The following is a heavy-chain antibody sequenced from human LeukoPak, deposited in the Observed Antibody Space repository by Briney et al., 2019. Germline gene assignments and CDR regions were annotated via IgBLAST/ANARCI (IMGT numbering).Heavy chain of an antibody. CDR3: ARDRGGFWSGYYFIDY. V-gene: IGHV3-7*01. J-gene: IGHJ4*02. CDR1: GFTFSNAW. CDR2: IKQDGSEK. Sequence: GGSLRLSCAASGFTFSNAWMSWVRQAPGKGLEWVANIKQDGSEKYYVDSVKGRFTISRDNAKNSLYLQMNSLRAEDTAVYYCARDRGGFWSGYYFIDYWGQGTLVTVSS. D-gene: IGHD3-3*01.